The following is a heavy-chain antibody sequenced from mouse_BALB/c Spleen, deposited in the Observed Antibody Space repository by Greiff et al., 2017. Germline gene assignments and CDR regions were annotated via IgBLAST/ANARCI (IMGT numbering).Heavy chain of an antibody. V-gene: IGHV3-6*02. J-gene: IGHJ4*01. Sequence: EESGPGLVKPSQSLSLTCSVTGYSITSGYYWNWIRQFPGNKLEWMGYISYDGSNNYNPSLKNRISITRDTSKNQFFLKLNSVTTEDTATYYCARDGAYAMDYWGQGTSVTVSS. CDR3: ARDGAYAMDY. CDR1: GYSITSGYY. CDR2: ISYDGSN.